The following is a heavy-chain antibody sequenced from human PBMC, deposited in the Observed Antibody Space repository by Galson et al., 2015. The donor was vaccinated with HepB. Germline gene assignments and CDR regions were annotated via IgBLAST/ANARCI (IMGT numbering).Heavy chain of an antibody. Sequence: SETLSLTCTVSGGSISSSSYYWGWIRQPPGKGLEWIGRIYYSGSTYYNPSLKSRVTISVDTSKNQFALKLCSVTAADTAVYYCARVVVVVHRWFDPWGQGTLLTASS. CDR2: IYYSGST. J-gene: IGHJ5*02. V-gene: IGHV4-39*06. D-gene: IGHD2-2*01. CDR1: GGSISSSSYY. CDR3: ARVVVVVHRWFDP.